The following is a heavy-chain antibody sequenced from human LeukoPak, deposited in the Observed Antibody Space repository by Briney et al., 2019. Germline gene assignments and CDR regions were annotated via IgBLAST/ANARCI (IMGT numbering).Heavy chain of an antibody. CDR1: GGTFSSYA. Sequence: KVSXKASGGTFSSYAISWVRQAPGQGLEWMGRIIPIFGTANYAQKFQGRVTITTDESTSTAYMELSSLRSEDTAVYYCAREGVVDGLNWFDPWGQGTLVTVSS. V-gene: IGHV1-69*05. D-gene: IGHD2-15*01. CDR2: IIPIFGTA. CDR3: AREGVVDGLNWFDP. J-gene: IGHJ5*02.